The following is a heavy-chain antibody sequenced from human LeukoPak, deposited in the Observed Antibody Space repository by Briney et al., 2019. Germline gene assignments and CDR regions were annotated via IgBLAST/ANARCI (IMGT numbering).Heavy chain of an antibody. CDR3: ASGSGCTYGYWYYFDY. D-gene: IGHD5-18*01. CDR1: GFTFSSSW. Sequence: GGSLRLSCAASGFTFSSSWMSWVRQAPGKGLEWVANIKQDGSEKYYVDSVKGRFTISSDNAKNSVYLQMNSLRAEDTAVYYCASGSGCTYGYWYYFDYWGQGTLVTVSS. V-gene: IGHV3-7*01. CDR2: IKQDGSEK. J-gene: IGHJ4*02.